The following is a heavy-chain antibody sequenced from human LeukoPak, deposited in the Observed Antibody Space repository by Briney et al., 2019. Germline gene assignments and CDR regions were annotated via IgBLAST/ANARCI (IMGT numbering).Heavy chain of an antibody. Sequence: GASVKVSCKASGYTFTGYYMHWVRQAPGQGLEWMGWINPNSGGTNYAQKFQGRVTMTRDTSISTAYMELSRLRSDDTAVYYRARVVVASKSLDYWGQGTLVTVSS. CDR1: GYTFTGYY. V-gene: IGHV1-2*02. J-gene: IGHJ4*02. CDR2: INPNSGGT. CDR3: ARVVVASKSLDY. D-gene: IGHD2-15*01.